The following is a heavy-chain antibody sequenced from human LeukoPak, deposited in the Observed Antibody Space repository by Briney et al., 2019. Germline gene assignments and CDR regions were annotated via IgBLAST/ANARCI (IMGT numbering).Heavy chain of an antibody. CDR2: INHSGST. V-gene: IGHV4-34*01. D-gene: IGHD6-19*01. J-gene: IGHJ4*02. Sequence: SETLSLTCAVYGGSFSGYYWSWIRQPPGKGLEWIGEINHSGSTTYNPSLKSRVTISVDTSKNQFSLRLSSVTAADTAVYYCARGRLTVAHFDYWGQGILVTVSS. CDR3: ARGRLTVAHFDY. CDR1: GGSFSGYY.